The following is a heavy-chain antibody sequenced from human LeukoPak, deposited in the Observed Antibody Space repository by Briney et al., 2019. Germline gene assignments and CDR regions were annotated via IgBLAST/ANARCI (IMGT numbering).Heavy chain of an antibody. CDR3: ARQDCSSTSCYYYFDY. V-gene: IGHV5-10-1*01. CDR1: GYSFTSYW. Sequence: GESLRISCKGSGYSFTSYWISWVRQMPGKGLEWMGRIDPSDSYTNYSPSFQGHVTISADKSISTAYLQWSSLKASDTATYYCARQDCSSTSCYYYFDYWGQGTLVTVSS. J-gene: IGHJ4*02. D-gene: IGHD2-2*01. CDR2: IDPSDSYT.